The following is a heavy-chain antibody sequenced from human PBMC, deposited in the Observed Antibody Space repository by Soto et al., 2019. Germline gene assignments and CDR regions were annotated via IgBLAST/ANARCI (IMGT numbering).Heavy chain of an antibody. CDR2: IYHMGST. D-gene: IGHD3-16*01. V-gene: IGHV4-31*03. CDR1: GGSISSGGYY. Sequence: QVQLQESGPGLVKPSQTLSLTCTVSGGSISSGGYYWGWIRQHPGQGVEWIGHIYHMGSTKYNPSLKSRLTLSVATSQNQFSPKLSSVAAADTAVYYCARDPSGGYFDFWGKGTLVTVSS. CDR3: ARDPSGGYFDF. J-gene: IGHJ4*02.